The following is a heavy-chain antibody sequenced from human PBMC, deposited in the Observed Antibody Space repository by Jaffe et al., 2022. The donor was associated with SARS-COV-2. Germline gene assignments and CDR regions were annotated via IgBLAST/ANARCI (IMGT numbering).Heavy chain of an antibody. Sequence: QLQLQESGPGLVKPSETLSLTCTVSGGSISSSSYYWGWIRQPPGKGLEWIGSIYYSGSTYYNPSLKSRVTISVDTSKNQFSLKLSSVTAADTAVYYCARHRCSSTSCYYDAFDIWGQGTMVTVSS. J-gene: IGHJ3*02. CDR2: IYYSGST. D-gene: IGHD2-2*01. CDR3: ARHRCSSTSCYYDAFDI. CDR1: GGSISSSSYY. V-gene: IGHV4-39*01.